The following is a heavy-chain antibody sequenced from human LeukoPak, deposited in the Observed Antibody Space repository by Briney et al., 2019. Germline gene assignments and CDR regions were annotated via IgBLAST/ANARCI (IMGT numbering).Heavy chain of an antibody. Sequence: GGSLRLSCAASGFTFSSYSMNWVRQAPGKGLEWVSSISSCSSYIYYADSVKGRFTISRDNAKNSLYLQMNSLRAEDTAVYYCARDPYCSSTSCYFDYWGQGTLVTVSS. CDR2: ISSCSSYI. CDR3: ARDPYCSSTSCYFDY. CDR1: GFTFSSYS. V-gene: IGHV3-21*01. J-gene: IGHJ4*02. D-gene: IGHD2-2*01.